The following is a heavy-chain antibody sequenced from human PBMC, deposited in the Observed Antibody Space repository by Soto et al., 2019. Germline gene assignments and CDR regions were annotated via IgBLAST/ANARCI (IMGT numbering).Heavy chain of an antibody. V-gene: IGHV1-2*02. CDR3: ARVLAPGRPITSYF. D-gene: IGHD1-20*01. CDR2: INPDSGDT. J-gene: IGHJ4*02. CDR1: GYTFTDYF. Sequence: QVQLVQSGSEVKKPGASVRVSCKASGYTFTDYFIHWVRHAPGQGLDWLGWINPDSGDTEYARKFQGRVTMTRDTSISTVYMDFNSLTSNDTAIYYCARVLAPGRPITSYFWGQGSLVTVSS.